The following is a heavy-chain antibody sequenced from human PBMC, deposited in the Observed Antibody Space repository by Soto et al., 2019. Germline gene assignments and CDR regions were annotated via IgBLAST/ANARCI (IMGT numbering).Heavy chain of an antibody. Sequence: PGGSLRLSCAASGFTFSSYGMHWVRQAPGKGLEWVAVISYDGSNKYYADSVKGRFTISRDNSKNTLYLQMNSLRAEDTAVYYCAKGLCSSTSCYTPHAFDIWGQGTMVTVSS. J-gene: IGHJ3*02. CDR3: AKGLCSSTSCYTPHAFDI. V-gene: IGHV3-30*18. CDR1: GFTFSSYG. CDR2: ISYDGSNK. D-gene: IGHD2-2*02.